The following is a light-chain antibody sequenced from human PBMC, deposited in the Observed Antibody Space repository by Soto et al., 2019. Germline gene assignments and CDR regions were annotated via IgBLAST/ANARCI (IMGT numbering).Light chain of an antibody. CDR1: QRVSRSN. CDR2: GAS. V-gene: IGKV3-20*01. Sequence: IVLTQSPGTLSLSPGERATISCKSSQRVSRSNIGWYQQKPGQAPSLLIYGASKRTTGVPDRFSGSGSDTEFTLTISRLEPEDFAVYYCQQYVRSPWTFGQGTKVDIK. CDR3: QQYVRSPWT. J-gene: IGKJ1*01.